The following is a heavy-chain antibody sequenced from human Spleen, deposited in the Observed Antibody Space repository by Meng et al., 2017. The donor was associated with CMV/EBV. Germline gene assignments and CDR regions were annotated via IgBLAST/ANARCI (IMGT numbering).Heavy chain of an antibody. Sequence: FPFRTYDMNWVRRAPGKGLEWVAVISYDGSNKHYADSVKGRFTISRDNSKNTLYLQMNSLGGDDTAMYYCAREDLVVVPAAAKTFDLWGQGTLVTVSS. J-gene: IGHJ4*02. CDR3: AREDLVVVPAAAKTFDL. CDR1: FPFRTYD. D-gene: IGHD2-2*01. V-gene: IGHV3-30*04. CDR2: ISYDGSNK.